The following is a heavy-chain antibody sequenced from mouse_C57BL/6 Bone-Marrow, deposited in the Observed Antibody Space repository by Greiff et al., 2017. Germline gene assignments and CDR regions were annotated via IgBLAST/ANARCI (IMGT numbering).Heavy chain of an antibody. V-gene: IGHV1-69*01. CDR2: IDPSDSYT. CDR3: ARWDYGFDD. D-gene: IGHD1-1*01. J-gene: IGHJ2*01. CDR1: GYTFTSYW. Sequence: VKLQQPGAELVMPGASVKLSCKASGYTFTSYWMHWVKQRPGQGLEWIGEIDPSDSYTNYNQKFKGKSTLTVDKSSSTAYMQLSSLTSEDSAVYYCARWDYGFDDWGKGTTLTVSS.